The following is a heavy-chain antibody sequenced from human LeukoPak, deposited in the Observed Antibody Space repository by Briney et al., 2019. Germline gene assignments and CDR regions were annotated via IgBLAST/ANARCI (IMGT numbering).Heavy chain of an antibody. CDR1: GFTFSSYW. D-gene: IGHD3-22*01. CDR2: INSDGSST. V-gene: IGHV3-74*01. CDR3: ARGVAYYYDSSGYFDY. Sequence: GGSLRLSCAASGFTFSSYWMHWVRHAPGKGLVWVSRINSDGSSTSYADSVKGRFTISRDNAKNTLYLQMNSLRAEDTAVYYCARGVAYYYDSSGYFDYWGQGTLVTVSS. J-gene: IGHJ4*02.